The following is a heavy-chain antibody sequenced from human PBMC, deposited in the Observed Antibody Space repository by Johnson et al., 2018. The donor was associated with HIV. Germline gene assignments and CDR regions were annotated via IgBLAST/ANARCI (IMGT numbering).Heavy chain of an antibody. V-gene: IGHV3-30*18. Sequence: QMLLVESGGGVVQPGRSLRLSCAASGFTFSSYGMHWVRQAPGKGLEWVAVISYDGSNKYYADSVKGRFTISRDNSKNTLYLQMKSLRAEDTAVYYCAKDSDFKWELSPTGAFDIWGLGTKVTVSS. CDR2: ISYDGSNK. CDR1: GFTFSSYG. CDR3: AKDSDFKWELSPTGAFDI. D-gene: IGHD1-26*01. J-gene: IGHJ3*02.